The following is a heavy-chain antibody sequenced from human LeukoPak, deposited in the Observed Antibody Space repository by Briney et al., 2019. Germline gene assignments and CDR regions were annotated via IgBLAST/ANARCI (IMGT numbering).Heavy chain of an antibody. J-gene: IGHJ4*02. D-gene: IGHD1-26*01. Sequence: KSGGSLRLSCAASGFIFSDYHMSWIRQAPGKGLEWVSYISRSGTTIYYADSVKGRFTISRDNAKNSLFLQMNSLRAEDTAMYYCARDAILGPTYWGQGTLVSVS. CDR1: GFIFSDYH. CDR3: ARDAILGPTY. CDR2: ISRSGTTI. V-gene: IGHV3-11*04.